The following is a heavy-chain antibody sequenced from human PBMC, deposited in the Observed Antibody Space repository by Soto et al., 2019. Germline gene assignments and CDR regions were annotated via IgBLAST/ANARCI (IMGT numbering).Heavy chain of an antibody. CDR2: INHSGST. Sequence: QVQLQQWGAGLLKPSETLSLTCAVYGGSFSGYYWSWIRQPPGKGLEWIGEINHSGSTNYNPSLKSRVTIPVDTPKNQFSLKLSSVTAADTAVYYCARGHGVTMVRGVIDPLYYFDYWSQGTLVTVSS. J-gene: IGHJ4*02. CDR3: ARGHGVTMVRGVIDPLYYFDY. V-gene: IGHV4-34*01. CDR1: GGSFSGYY. D-gene: IGHD3-10*01.